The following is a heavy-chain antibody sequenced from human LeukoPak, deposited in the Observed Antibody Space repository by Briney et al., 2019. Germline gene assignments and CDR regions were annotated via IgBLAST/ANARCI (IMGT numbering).Heavy chain of an antibody. D-gene: IGHD6-6*01. CDR3: ARFLIPSSSSYYFDY. J-gene: IGHJ4*02. Sequence: GGSLRLSCAASGFTFSSYAMHWVRQAPGKGLEWVAVISYDGSNKYYADSVKGRFTISRDNSKNTLYLQMNSLRAEDTAVYYCARFLIPSSSSYYFDYWGQGTLVTVSS. CDR2: ISYDGSNK. CDR1: GFTFSSYA. V-gene: IGHV3-30-3*01.